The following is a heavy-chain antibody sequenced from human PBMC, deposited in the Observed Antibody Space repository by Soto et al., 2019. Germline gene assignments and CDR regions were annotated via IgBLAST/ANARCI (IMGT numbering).Heavy chain of an antibody. CDR2: ISGDGSST. Sequence: EVQLVESGGGLVQPGGSLRLSCAASASTFSSYWMHWVRQAPGEGLVWVSRISGDGSSTGYADSVKGRFTISRDNAKNTLYLLMNTLRDEDTAVYYCARGVTAVGAFDIWGQGTMVTVSS. D-gene: IGHD2-21*02. CDR1: ASTFSSYW. V-gene: IGHV3-74*01. J-gene: IGHJ3*02. CDR3: ARGVTAVGAFDI.